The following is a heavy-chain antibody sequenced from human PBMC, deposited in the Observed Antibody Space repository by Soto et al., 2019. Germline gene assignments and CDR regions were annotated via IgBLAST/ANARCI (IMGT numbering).Heavy chain of an antibody. CDR1: GYTFTSYD. D-gene: IGHD6-13*01. V-gene: IGHV1-8*01. Sequence: QVQLVQSGAEVKKPGASVKVSCKASGYTFTSYDINWVRQATGQGLEWMGWMNPNSGNTGYAQKFQGRVTMTRNTSISTAYMELSSLRSEDTAVYYCAREEDIAAAGTYWFDPWGQGTLVTVSS. CDR3: AREEDIAAAGTYWFDP. J-gene: IGHJ5*02. CDR2: MNPNSGNT.